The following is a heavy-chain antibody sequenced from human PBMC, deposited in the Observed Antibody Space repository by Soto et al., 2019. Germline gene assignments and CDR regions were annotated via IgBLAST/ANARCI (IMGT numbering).Heavy chain of an antibody. V-gene: IGHV1-58*02. D-gene: IGHD6-13*01. J-gene: IGHJ6*02. Sequence: GASVKVSCKASGFTFTSSAMQWVRQARGQRLEWIGWIVVGSGNTNYAQKFQERVTITRDMSTSTAYMELSSLRSEDTAVYYCAADILAAAGHYYYYSYGMDVWGQGTTVTVSS. CDR3: AADILAAAGHYYYYSYGMDV. CDR2: IVVGSGNT. CDR1: GFTFTSSA.